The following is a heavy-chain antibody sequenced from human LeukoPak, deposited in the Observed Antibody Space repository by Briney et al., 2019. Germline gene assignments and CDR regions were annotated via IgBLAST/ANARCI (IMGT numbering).Heavy chain of an antibody. CDR1: GYTFTSYD. D-gene: IGHD3-10*01. CDR3: ARDYYGSAPSHWFDP. Sequence: ASVKVSCKASGYTFTSYDINWVRQATGQGLEWMGWMNPNSGNTGYAQKFQGRVTMTRNTSISTAYMELSSLRSDDTAVYYCARDYYGSAPSHWFDPWGQGTLVTVSS. CDR2: MNPNSGNT. V-gene: IGHV1-8*01. J-gene: IGHJ5*02.